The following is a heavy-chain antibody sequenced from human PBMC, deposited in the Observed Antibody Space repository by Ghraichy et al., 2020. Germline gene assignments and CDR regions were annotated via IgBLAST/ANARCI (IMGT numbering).Heavy chain of an antibody. Sequence: GSLRLSCAASGFTFSIHSMHWVRQAPGKGLEWVSCVSSSSSFTYYADSVKGRFTISRDNAKNSLYLQMNSLRSEDTAVYYCAREGHPSNYFDYWGQGSLVTVSS. V-gene: IGHV3-21*01. CDR3: AREGHPSNYFDY. J-gene: IGHJ4*02. CDR1: GFTFSIHS. CDR2: VSSSSSFT.